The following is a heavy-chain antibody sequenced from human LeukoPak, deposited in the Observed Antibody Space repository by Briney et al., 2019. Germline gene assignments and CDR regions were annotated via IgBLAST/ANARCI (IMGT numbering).Heavy chain of an antibody. Sequence: GESLKISCRASGYTFTNYWIGWVRQMPGKGLEYMGIIYPGDSDIRYSPSTQGQVTISVDKSINTAYLQWSSLKASDTAMYYCARRGLGIEANYLDYWGQGALVTVSS. V-gene: IGHV5-51*01. CDR3: ARRGLGIEANYLDY. J-gene: IGHJ4*02. D-gene: IGHD7-27*01. CDR2: IYPGDSDI. CDR1: GYTFTNYW.